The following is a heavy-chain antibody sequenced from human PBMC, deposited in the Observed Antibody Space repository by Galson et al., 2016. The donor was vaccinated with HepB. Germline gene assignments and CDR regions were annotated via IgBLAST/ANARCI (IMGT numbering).Heavy chain of an antibody. CDR3: AKDMISSGAYYAFDS. D-gene: IGHD1-26*01. Sequence: SLRLSCAVSGFILNDYARHWVRQAPGKGLEWVSGITWDSRAVDYADSVKGRFTISRDNAKNSMYLQMNSLRTEDTALYYCAKDMISSGAYYAFDSWGQGTQVTVSS. J-gene: IGHJ4*02. CDR1: GFILNDYA. CDR2: ITWDSRAV. V-gene: IGHV3-9*01.